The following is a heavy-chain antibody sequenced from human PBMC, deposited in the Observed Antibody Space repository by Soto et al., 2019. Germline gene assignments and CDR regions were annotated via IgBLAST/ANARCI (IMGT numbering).Heavy chain of an antibody. CDR3: ARSPGHKLRRTLPSYYYCGMDV. V-gene: IGHV4-59*01. CDR1: GGSISSYY. CDR2: IYYSGST. Sequence: SETLSLTCTVSGGSISSYYWSWIRQPPGKGLEWIGYIYYSGSTNYNPSLKSRVTISVDTSKNQFSLKLSSVTAADTAVYYCARSPGHKLRRTLPSYYYCGMDVWGQGTTVTVSS. J-gene: IGHJ6*02. D-gene: IGHD1-7*01.